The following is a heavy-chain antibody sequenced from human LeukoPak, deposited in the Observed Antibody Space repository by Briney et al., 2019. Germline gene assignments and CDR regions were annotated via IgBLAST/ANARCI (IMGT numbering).Heavy chain of an antibody. CDR1: GGSISSYY. J-gene: IGHJ4*02. CDR2: IYYSGTT. V-gene: IGHV4-59*01. Sequence: PSETLSLTCTVSGGSISSYYWSWIRQPPGKGLEWIGYIYYSGTTNYNPSLKSRVTISVDTSKNQFSLKMSSVTAADTAVYYCARGVYIAAAQYGYWGQGTLVTVSS. CDR3: ARGVYIAAAQYGY. D-gene: IGHD6-13*01.